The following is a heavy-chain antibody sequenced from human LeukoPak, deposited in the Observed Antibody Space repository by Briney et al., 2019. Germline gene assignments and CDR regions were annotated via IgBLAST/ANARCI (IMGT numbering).Heavy chain of an antibody. J-gene: IGHJ6*03. Sequence: PGGSLRLSCVASGFTVSSNYMSWVRQAPGKGLEWVSVIYSGGSTYYADSVKGRFTISRENSKNTMYLQMNSLRAEDTAVYYCASSSGSYRTPYYYMDVWGTGTTVTVSS. CDR1: GFTVSSNY. V-gene: IGHV3-53*01. CDR2: IYSGGST. CDR3: ASSSGSYRTPYYYMDV. D-gene: IGHD3-10*01.